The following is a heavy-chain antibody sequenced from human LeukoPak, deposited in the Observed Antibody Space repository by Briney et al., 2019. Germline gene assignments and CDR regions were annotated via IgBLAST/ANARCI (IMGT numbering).Heavy chain of an antibody. Sequence: PGGSLRLSCAASGFTFSSYAMSWVRQAPGKGLEWVSAISGSGGSTYYADSVKGRFTISRDNSKNTLYLQMNSLRAEDTAVYYCAKDFGSIAAAVYYFDYWGQGTLVTVSS. CDR2: ISGSGGST. CDR3: AKDFGSIAAAVYYFDY. V-gene: IGHV3-23*01. D-gene: IGHD6-13*01. J-gene: IGHJ4*02. CDR1: GFTFSSYA.